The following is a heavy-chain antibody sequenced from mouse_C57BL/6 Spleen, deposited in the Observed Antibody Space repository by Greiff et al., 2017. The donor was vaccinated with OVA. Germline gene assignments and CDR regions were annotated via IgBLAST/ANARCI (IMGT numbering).Heavy chain of an antibody. Sequence: VQLQQPGAELVKPGASVKLSCKASGYTFTSYWMQWVKQRPGQGLEWIGEIDPSDSYTNYNQKFKGKATLTVDTSSSTAYMQLSSLTSEDSAVYYCARSRSTTVQGYFDYWGQGTTLTVSS. V-gene: IGHV1-50*01. J-gene: IGHJ2*01. CDR2: IDPSDSYT. CDR1: GYTFTSYW. D-gene: IGHD1-1*01. CDR3: ARSRSTTVQGYFDY.